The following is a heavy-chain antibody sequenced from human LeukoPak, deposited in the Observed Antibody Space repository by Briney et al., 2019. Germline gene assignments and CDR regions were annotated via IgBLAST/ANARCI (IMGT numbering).Heavy chain of an antibody. D-gene: IGHD1-14*01. CDR2: ISSNGGST. J-gene: IGHJ4*02. V-gene: IGHV3-64D*06. CDR3: VKGRVPQTTTFDY. Sequence: GGSLRLSCAVSGFTFSSYWMSWVRQAPGKGLEYVSAISSNGGSTYYADSVKGRFTISRDNSKNTLYLQMSSLRAEDTAVYYCVKGRVPQTTTFDYWGQGTLVTVSS. CDR1: GFTFSSYW.